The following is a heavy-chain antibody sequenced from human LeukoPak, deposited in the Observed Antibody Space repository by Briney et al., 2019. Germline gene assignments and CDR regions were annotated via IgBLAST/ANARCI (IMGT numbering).Heavy chain of an antibody. D-gene: IGHD1-26*01. V-gene: IGHV4-4*07. Sequence: PLETLSLTCNVSGGSFSRSYWSWIRQPAGKGLEWIGRFYPTGVSNYHPSLRSRVTMSVDTSKNQFFLKLTSVTAADTAVYYCAKVAGASEKYFDYWGQGILVTVSS. CDR2: FYPTGVS. J-gene: IGHJ4*02. CDR3: AKVAGASEKYFDY. CDR1: GGSFSRSY.